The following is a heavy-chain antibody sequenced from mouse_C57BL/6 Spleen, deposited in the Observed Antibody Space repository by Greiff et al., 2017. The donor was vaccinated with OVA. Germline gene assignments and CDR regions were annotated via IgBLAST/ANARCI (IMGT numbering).Heavy chain of an antibody. V-gene: IGHV2-2*01. D-gene: IGHD2-3*01. CDR3: ARMEGWLLRFAY. CDR2: IWSGGST. J-gene: IGHJ3*01. Sequence: QVQLKESGPGLVQPSQSLSITCTVSGFSLTSYGVHWVRQSPGKGLEWLGVIWSGGSTDYNAAFISRLSISKDNSKSQVFFKMNSLQADDTAIYYCARMEGWLLRFAYWGQGTLVTVSA. CDR1: GFSLTSYG.